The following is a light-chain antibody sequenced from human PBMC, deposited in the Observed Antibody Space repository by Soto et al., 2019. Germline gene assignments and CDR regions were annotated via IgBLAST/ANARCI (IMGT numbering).Light chain of an antibody. J-gene: IGKJ3*01. CDR1: QSVSNNY. CDR3: QQYGTSPFT. CDR2: GAY. Sequence: EIVLTQSPGTLSLSPGERATLSCRASQSVSNNYLAWYQQKPGQAPRLLISGAYNRATGIPDRFSGSGSGTDFTLAISRLEPEDFAVYYCQQYGTSPFTFGPGTKVDPK. V-gene: IGKV3-20*01.